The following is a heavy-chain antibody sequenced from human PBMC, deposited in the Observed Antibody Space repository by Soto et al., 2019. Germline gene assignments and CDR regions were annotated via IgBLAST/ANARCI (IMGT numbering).Heavy chain of an antibody. J-gene: IGHJ6*02. V-gene: IGHV1-46*01. D-gene: IGHD3-3*01. CDR1: GYIFTVYS. CDR2: INPSGGST. CDR3: ARDGTIFGVGGGMDV. Sequence: GASVKVSCKASGYIFTVYSFHWVRQAPGQGLEWMGTINPSGGSTRYAQIFQGRVTMTRDTSTRTFYMKLSSLSSEDMALYYCARDGTIFGVGGGMDVWGQGTAVTVSS.